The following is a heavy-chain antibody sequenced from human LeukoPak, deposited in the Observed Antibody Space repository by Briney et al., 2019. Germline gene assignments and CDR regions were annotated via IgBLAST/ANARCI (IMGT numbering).Heavy chain of an antibody. CDR1: GFTFSSYG. Sequence: GGSLRLSCVASGFTFSSYGMHWVRQAPGKGLEWVAVISDEGSNKYYTDSVKGRFTISRDNSKNTLYLQMNSLRAEDTAVYYCAKDEGGYSGYDPTNWFDPWGQGTLVTVSS. V-gene: IGHV3-30*18. D-gene: IGHD5-12*01. J-gene: IGHJ5*02. CDR2: ISDEGSNK. CDR3: AKDEGGYSGYDPTNWFDP.